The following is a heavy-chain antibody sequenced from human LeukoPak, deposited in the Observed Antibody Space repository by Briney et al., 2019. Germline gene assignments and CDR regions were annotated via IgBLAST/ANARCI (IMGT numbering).Heavy chain of an antibody. J-gene: IGHJ4*02. V-gene: IGHV3-7*05. CDR3: ARGFNWNYGRFDF. Sequence: PGGPLRLSCVASGFNFINYWMSWVRHAPGKGLEWVANMRQDGSEKYYVDSVKGRVTISRDTAKNSLYLQMNSLRAEDTAVYYCARGFNWNYGRFDFWGQGTLVTVSS. CDR1: GFNFINYW. CDR2: MRQDGSEK. D-gene: IGHD1-7*01.